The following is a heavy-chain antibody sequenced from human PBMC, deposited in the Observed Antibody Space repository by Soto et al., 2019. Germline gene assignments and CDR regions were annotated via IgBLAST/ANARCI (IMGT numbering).Heavy chain of an antibody. Sequence: ASVKVSCKASGYTFTSYYMHWVRQAPGQGLEWMGIINPSGGSTSYAQKFQGRVTMTRDTSTSTVYMELSSLRSEDTAVYYCARDLVPYDSSGPQDYWGQGXLVTV. CDR3: ARDLVPYDSSGPQDY. D-gene: IGHD3-22*01. CDR2: INPSGGST. V-gene: IGHV1-46*01. J-gene: IGHJ4*02. CDR1: GYTFTSYY.